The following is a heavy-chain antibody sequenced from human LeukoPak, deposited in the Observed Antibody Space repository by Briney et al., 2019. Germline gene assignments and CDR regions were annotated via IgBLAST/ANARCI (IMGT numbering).Heavy chain of an antibody. J-gene: IGHJ6*03. Sequence: ASVKVSCKASGYTFTGYYMHWVRQAPGQGLEWMGWINPNSGGTNYAQKFQGRVTMTRDTSISTAYMELSRLRSDDTAVYYCARDPHSSTSGNYYYYYYMDVWGKGTTVTVSS. D-gene: IGHD2-2*01. CDR3: ARDPHSSTSGNYYYYYYMDV. V-gene: IGHV1-2*02. CDR1: GYTFTGYY. CDR2: INPNSGGT.